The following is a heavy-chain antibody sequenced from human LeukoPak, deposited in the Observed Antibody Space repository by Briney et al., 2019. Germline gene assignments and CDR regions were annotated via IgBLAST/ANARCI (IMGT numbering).Heavy chain of an antibody. J-gene: IGHJ4*02. Sequence: PSETLSLTCTVSGYSISSGYYWGWIRQPPGKGLEWIGSIYHSGSTYYNPSLKSRVTISVDTSKNQFSLKLSSVTAADTAVYYCARDISVDTAMVKDYWGQGTLVTVSS. CDR3: ARDISVDTAMVKDY. V-gene: IGHV4-38-2*02. CDR1: GYSISSGYY. D-gene: IGHD5-18*01. CDR2: IYHSGST.